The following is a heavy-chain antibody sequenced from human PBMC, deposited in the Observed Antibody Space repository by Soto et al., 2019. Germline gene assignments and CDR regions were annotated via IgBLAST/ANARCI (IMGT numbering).Heavy chain of an antibody. D-gene: IGHD1-26*01. CDR2: IYYSGDT. J-gene: IGHJ6*03. CDR1: GGSISSRSYY. V-gene: IGHV4-39*01. Sequence: QLQMQESGPGLVKPSETLSLTCTVSGGSISSRSYYWGWIRQPPGKGLEWIGTIYYSGDTYYNPSLKSRVTISVDTSKNQFSLKLSSVTAADTAVYYCARGDRENYYYYYMDVWGKGTTITVSS. CDR3: ARGDRENYYYYYMDV.